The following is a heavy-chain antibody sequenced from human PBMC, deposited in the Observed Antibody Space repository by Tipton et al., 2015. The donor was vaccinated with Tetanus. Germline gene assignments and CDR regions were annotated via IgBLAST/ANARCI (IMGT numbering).Heavy chain of an antibody. CDR3: ARGGYVDSMFYLPWVGP. D-gene: IGHD3-9*01. V-gene: IGHV1-8*01. J-gene: IGHJ5*02. Sequence: QSGPEVKKPGASVKVSCKASGYTFGAYDINWVRQASGQGLEWMGWMNTNTGDTGSAPNFQGRLTMTRDTSTSTAYMELSSLRSDDTAVYFCARGGYVDSMFYLPWVGPWGQGSLVAVSS. CDR1: GYTFGAYD. CDR2: MNTNTGDT.